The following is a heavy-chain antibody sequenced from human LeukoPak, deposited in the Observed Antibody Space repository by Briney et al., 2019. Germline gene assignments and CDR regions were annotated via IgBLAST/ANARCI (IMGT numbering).Heavy chain of an antibody. D-gene: IGHD3-10*01. CDR3: ARSENFYGSGEWFDP. Sequence: GATVKISCKAPGYTFTDYYMHWVQQAPGKGLEWMGRVDPEDGETIYAEKFQGRVTMTRNTSISTAYMELSSLRSEDTAVYYCARSENFYGSGEWFDPWGQGTLVTVSS. V-gene: IGHV1-69-2*01. J-gene: IGHJ5*02. CDR2: VDPEDGET. CDR1: GYTFTDYY.